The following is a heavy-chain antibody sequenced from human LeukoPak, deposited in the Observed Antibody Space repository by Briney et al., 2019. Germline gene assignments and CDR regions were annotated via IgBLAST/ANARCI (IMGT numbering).Heavy chain of an antibody. CDR3: ASLTGYRSGGSCYT. J-gene: IGHJ4*02. Sequence: PSETLSLTCTVSGGSISSYYWSWIRQPAGKGLEWIGRIYTSGSTNYNPSLKSRVTISVDTSKNQFSLKLSSVTAADTAVYYCASLTGYRSGGSCYTWGQGTLVTVSS. V-gene: IGHV4-4*07. D-gene: IGHD2-15*01. CDR1: GGSISSYY. CDR2: IYTSGST.